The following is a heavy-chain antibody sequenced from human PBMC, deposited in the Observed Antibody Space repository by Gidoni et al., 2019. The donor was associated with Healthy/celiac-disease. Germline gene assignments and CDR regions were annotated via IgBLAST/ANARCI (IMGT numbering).Heavy chain of an antibody. CDR3: ARDREDCSSTSCYRYYGMDV. CDR2: IWYDGSNK. Sequence: QVQLVESGGGVVQPGRSLRLSCAASGFTFSSYGMHWVRQAPGKGLEWVAVIWYDGSNKYYADSVKGRFTISRDNSKNTLYLQMNSLRSEDTAVYYCARDREDCSSTSCYRYYGMDVWGQGTTVTVSS. V-gene: IGHV3-33*01. CDR1: GFTFSSYG. D-gene: IGHD2-2*01. J-gene: IGHJ6*02.